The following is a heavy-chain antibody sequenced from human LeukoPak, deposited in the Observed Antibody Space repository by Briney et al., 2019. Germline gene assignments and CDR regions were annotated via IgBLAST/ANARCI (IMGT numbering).Heavy chain of an antibody. CDR3: ASLIVGATNDAFDI. D-gene: IGHD1-26*01. CDR1: GYTFTGYY. J-gene: IGHJ3*02. CDR2: INPNSGGT. V-gene: IGHV1-2*02. Sequence: ASVKVSCKASGYTFTGYYMHWVRQAPGQGLESMGWINPNSGGTNYAQKFQGRVTMTRDTSISTAYMELSRLRSDDTAVYYCASLIVGATNDAFDIWGQGTMVTVSS.